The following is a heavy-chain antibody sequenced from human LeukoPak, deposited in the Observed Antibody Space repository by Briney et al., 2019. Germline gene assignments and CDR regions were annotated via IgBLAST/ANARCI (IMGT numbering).Heavy chain of an antibody. Sequence: SETLSLTCTVSGGSISSSSYYWGWIRQPPGKGLEWIGSTYYSGSTYYKSSLKSRVTISVDTSKNQFSLKLNSVTAADTAVYYCARSPVEMATLSFDYWGQGTLVTVSS. CDR1: GGSISSSSYY. CDR2: TYYSGST. D-gene: IGHD5-24*01. V-gene: IGHV4-39*07. CDR3: ARSPVEMATLSFDY. J-gene: IGHJ4*02.